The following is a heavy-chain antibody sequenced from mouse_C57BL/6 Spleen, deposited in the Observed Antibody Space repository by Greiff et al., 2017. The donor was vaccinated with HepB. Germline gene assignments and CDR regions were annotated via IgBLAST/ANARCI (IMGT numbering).Heavy chain of an antibody. J-gene: IGHJ2*01. CDR3: ARYLYYGSSLYYFDY. Sequence: VQLQQSGPELVKPGASVKISCKASGYSFTGYYMNWVKQSPEKSLEWIGEINPSTGGTTYNQKFKAKATLTVDKSSSTAYMQLKSLTSEDSAVYYCARYLYYGSSLYYFDYWGQGTTLTVSS. CDR1: GYSFTGYY. D-gene: IGHD1-1*01. CDR2: INPSTGGT. V-gene: IGHV1-42*01.